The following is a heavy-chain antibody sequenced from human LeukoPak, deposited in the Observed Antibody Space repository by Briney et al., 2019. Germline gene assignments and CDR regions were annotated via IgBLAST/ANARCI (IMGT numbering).Heavy chain of an antibody. CDR1: GFTFSSYA. CDR3: AKDGPPLTVSAEYFQH. Sequence: GGSLRLSCAASGFTFSSYAMSWVRQAPGKGLEWVSAISGSGGSTYYADSVKGRFTISRDNSKNTLYLQMNSLRAEDTAVYYCAKDGPPLTVSAEYFQHWGQGTLVTVSS. V-gene: IGHV3-23*01. J-gene: IGHJ1*01. D-gene: IGHD4-17*01. CDR2: ISGSGGST.